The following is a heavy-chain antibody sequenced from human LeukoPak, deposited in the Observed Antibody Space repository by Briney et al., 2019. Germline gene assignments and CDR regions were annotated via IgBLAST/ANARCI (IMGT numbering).Heavy chain of an antibody. Sequence: SVKVSCKASGGTFSSYAISWVRQAPGQGLEWMGGINPIFGSANYAQKFQGRVTMTRNTSISTAYMELSSLTSEDTAMYYCARRGKGLGYYMDVWGKGTTVTISS. CDR2: INPIFGSA. V-gene: IGHV1-69*05. J-gene: IGHJ6*03. CDR3: ARRGKGLGYYMDV. CDR1: GGTFSSYA. D-gene: IGHD3-16*01.